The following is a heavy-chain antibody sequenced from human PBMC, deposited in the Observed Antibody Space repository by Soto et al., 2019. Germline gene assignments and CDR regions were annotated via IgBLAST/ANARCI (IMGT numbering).Heavy chain of an antibody. Sequence: PSETLSLTCTVSGGSVSSGIYYWSWIRHPPGKGLEWIGYIYYSGSTNYKPSLKSRVTISVDTSKNQFSLKLSSVTAADTAVYYCARDPRWLHYGMDVWGQGTTVTV. D-gene: IGHD5-12*01. CDR3: ARDPRWLHYGMDV. V-gene: IGHV4-61*01. J-gene: IGHJ6*02. CDR1: GGSVSSGIYY. CDR2: IYYSGST.